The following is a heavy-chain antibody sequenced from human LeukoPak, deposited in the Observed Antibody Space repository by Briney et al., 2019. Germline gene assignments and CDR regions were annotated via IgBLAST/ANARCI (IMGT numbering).Heavy chain of an antibody. Sequence: SETLSLTCAVYGGSFSGYYWSWIRQPPGKGLEWIGEINHSGSTNYNPSLKSRVTISVDTSKNQFSLKLSSVTAADTAVYYCARVEVATFQQYFQHWGQGTLVTVSS. V-gene: IGHV4-34*01. CDR3: ARVEVATFQQYFQH. CDR2: INHSGST. J-gene: IGHJ1*01. CDR1: GGSFSGYY. D-gene: IGHD5-24*01.